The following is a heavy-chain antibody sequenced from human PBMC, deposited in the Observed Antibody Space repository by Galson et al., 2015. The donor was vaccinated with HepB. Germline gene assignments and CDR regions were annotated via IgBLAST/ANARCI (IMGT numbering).Heavy chain of an antibody. CDR1: GFSVSSNY. CDR3: ARGLVSSGYYGDY. D-gene: IGHD3-22*01. V-gene: IGHV3-53*01. Sequence: SLRLSCAVSGFSVSSNYMTWVRQAPGKGLECVAHIYSGGNTYYADSVKGRFTVSRDNSKNTLYLQMNSLRAEDAAVYYCARGLVSSGYYGDYWGREPWSQSPQ. CDR2: IYSGGNT. J-gene: IGHJ4*02.